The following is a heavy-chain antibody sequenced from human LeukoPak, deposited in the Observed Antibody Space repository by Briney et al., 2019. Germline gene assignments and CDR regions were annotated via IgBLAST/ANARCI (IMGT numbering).Heavy chain of an antibody. J-gene: IGHJ6*03. CDR3: ARLSAYYYGSYFYYYMDV. CDR2: ISYDGSNK. V-gene: IGHV3-30*04. CDR1: GFTFSSYA. Sequence: PGGSLRLSCAASGFTFSSYAMHWVCQAPGKGLEWVAVISYDGSNKYYADSVKGRFTISRDNSKNTLYLQMNSLRAEDTALYYCARLSAYYYGSYFYYYMDVWGKGTTVTVSS. D-gene: IGHD3-10*01.